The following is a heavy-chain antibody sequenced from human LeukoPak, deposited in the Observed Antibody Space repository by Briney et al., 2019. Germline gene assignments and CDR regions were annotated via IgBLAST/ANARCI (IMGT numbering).Heavy chain of an antibody. CDR1: GGTISSYY. Sequence: SETLSLTCTVSGGTISSYYWSWIRQPPGKGMVWVVNIYYRCSTYYNASLMRRVLTFVDSFKNEFSMKLSSVTAADTAVYYCARQGVAVRGVMILKRPAGFDYWGQGILVTVCS. D-gene: IGHD3-10*01. CDR2: IYYRCST. V-gene: IGHV4-59*04. J-gene: IGHJ4*02. CDR3: ARQGVAVRGVMILKRPAGFDY.